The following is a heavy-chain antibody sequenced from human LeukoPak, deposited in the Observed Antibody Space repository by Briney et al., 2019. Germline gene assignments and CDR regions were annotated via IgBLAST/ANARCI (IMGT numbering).Heavy chain of an antibody. J-gene: IGHJ4*02. D-gene: IGHD1-14*01. Sequence: GGFLRVSCAASGFTFTNYAMGWVRQAPGKGLEWVSALGGSGATTYYADSVKGRFTISRDNSKNTMSVQMDDLRAEDTAVYYCTRYNNDHFDYWGQGTLVTVSS. CDR3: TRYNNDHFDY. CDR2: LGGSGATT. V-gene: IGHV3-23*01. CDR1: GFTFTNYA.